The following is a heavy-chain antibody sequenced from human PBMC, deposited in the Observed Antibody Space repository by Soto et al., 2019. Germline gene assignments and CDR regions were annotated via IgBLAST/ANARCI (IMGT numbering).Heavy chain of an antibody. CDR2: IIPIFGTA. CDR3: ARDIYSSGWPRNINWFDP. CDR1: GGTFSSYA. J-gene: IGHJ5*02. Sequence: GASVKVSCKVSGGTFSSYAISWVRQAPGQGLEWMGGIIPIFGTANYAQKFQGRVTITADESTSTAYMELSSLRSEDTAVYYCARDIYSSGWPRNINWFDPWGQGTLVTVSS. V-gene: IGHV1-69*13. D-gene: IGHD6-19*01.